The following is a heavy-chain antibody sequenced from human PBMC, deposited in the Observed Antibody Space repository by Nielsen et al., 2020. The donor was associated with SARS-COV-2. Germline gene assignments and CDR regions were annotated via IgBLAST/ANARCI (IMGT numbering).Heavy chain of an antibody. CDR3: ARDNWGRMDV. CDR1: GFTFSSYA. V-gene: IGHV3-66*01. J-gene: IGHJ6*02. D-gene: IGHD7-27*01. Sequence: GESLKISCAASGFTFSSYAMHWVRQAAGKGLDWVSVIYTDGSTSYADSVKGRFTVSRDNSKNTLYLQMNSLRAEDTAMYYCARDNWGRMDVWGQGTTVTVSS. CDR2: IYTDGST.